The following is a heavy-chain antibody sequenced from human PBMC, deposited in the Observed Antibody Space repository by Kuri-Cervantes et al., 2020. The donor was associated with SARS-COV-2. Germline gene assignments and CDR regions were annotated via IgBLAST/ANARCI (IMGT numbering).Heavy chain of an antibody. CDR2: ISAYNGNT. Sequence: ASVKVSCKASGYTFTSYGISWVRQAPGQGLEWMGWISAYNGNTNYAQKLQGRVTMTTDTSTSTAYMELRSLRSDDTAVYYRARDPNYDSSGYYGLTLDYWGQGTLVTVSS. CDR1: GYTFTSYG. CDR3: ARDPNYDSSGYYGLTLDY. D-gene: IGHD3-22*01. J-gene: IGHJ4*02. V-gene: IGHV1-18*01.